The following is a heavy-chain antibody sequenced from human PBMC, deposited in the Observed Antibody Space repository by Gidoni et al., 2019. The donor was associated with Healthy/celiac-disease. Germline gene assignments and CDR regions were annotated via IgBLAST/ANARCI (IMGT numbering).Heavy chain of an antibody. D-gene: IGHD3-10*01. CDR2: IKQDGSEK. V-gene: IGHV3-7*03. CDR1: GFTFSNYG. Sequence: EVQLVESGGVLVQPGGSLRLSCSASGFTFSNYGITWARQAPGKGLEFVANIKQDGSEKYYVDSVKGRFTISRDNAKNSLYLQMNSLRAEDTDVYYCARDGLTYYYGSGSEDYYYGMDVWGQGTTVTVSS. J-gene: IGHJ6*02. CDR3: ARDGLTYYYGSGSEDYYYGMDV.